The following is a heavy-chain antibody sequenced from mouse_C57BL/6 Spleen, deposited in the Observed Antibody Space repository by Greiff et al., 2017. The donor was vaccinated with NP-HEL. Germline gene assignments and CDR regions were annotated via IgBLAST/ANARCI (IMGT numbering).Heavy chain of an antibody. Sequence: EVKLQQSGPVLVKPGASVKMSCKASGYTFTDYYMNWVKQSHGKSLEWIGVINPYNGGTSYNQKFKGKATLTVDKSSSTAYMELNSLTSEDSAVYYCARLGSYGNYAWFAYWGQGTLVTVSA. CDR3: ARLGSYGNYAWFAY. CDR1: GYTFTDYY. V-gene: IGHV1-19*01. CDR2: INPYNGGT. J-gene: IGHJ3*01. D-gene: IGHD2-1*01.